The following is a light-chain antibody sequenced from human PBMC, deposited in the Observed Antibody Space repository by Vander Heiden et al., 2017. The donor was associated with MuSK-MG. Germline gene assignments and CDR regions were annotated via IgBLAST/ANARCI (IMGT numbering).Light chain of an antibody. J-gene: IGLJ1*01. CDR1: SSDVGYYDY. Sequence: QSALTQPASVSGSPGQSITISCTGTSSDVGYYDYVSWYQQHPGKAPKLMIYDVRDRPSGVSNRFSGSKSGNTASLTISGLQAEDEADYYCSSYTGSSTLYVFGTGTKVTVL. V-gene: IGLV2-14*03. CDR2: DVR. CDR3: SSYTGSSTLYV.